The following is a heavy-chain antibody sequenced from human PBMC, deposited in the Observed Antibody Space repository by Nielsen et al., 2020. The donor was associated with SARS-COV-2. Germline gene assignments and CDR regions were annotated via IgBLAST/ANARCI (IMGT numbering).Heavy chain of an antibody. CDR1: GVTFSTYG. CDR3: AKAGIMITFGGDVDYFES. Sequence: GESLKISCVVSGVTFSTYGMNWVRQAPGKGLEWVAHISSNGWTPYYADSVKGRFTISRDSSRNTLTLHMSSLRAEDTAVYHCAKAGIMITFGGDVDYFESWGQGTLVTVSS. CDR2: ISSNGWTP. V-gene: IGHV3-48*01. J-gene: IGHJ4*02. D-gene: IGHD3-16*01.